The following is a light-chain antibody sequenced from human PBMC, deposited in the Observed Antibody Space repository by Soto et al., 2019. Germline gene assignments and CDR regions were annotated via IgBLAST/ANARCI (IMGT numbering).Light chain of an antibody. CDR3: YSYTTTSTYV. Sequence: QSVLTQPASVSGSPGQSITLSCTGTTSDVGGYHFVSWYQQHPGKAPKLIIYEVTNRPSGVSDRFSGSKSGNTASLTISGLQAEDEAEYYCYSYTTTSTYVFGTGTKVTVL. CDR1: TSDVGGYHF. V-gene: IGLV2-14*01. CDR2: EVT. J-gene: IGLJ1*01.